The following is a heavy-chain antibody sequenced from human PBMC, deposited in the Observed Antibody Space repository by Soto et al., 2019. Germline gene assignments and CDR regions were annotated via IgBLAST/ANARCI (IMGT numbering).Heavy chain of an antibody. CDR1: GGSFSGYY. J-gene: IGHJ6*02. CDR2: INHSGST. V-gene: IGHV4-34*01. Sequence: SETLSLTCAVYGGSFSGYYWSWIRQPPGKGLEWIGEINHSGSTNYNPSLKSRVTISVDTSKNQFSLKLSSVTAADTAVYYCARGRGSIYYYYGMDVWGQGTTVTVSS. CDR3: ARGRGSIYYYYGMDV. D-gene: IGHD3-10*01.